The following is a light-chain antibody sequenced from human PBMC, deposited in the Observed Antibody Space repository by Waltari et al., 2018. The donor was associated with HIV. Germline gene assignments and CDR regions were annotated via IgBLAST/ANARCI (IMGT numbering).Light chain of an antibody. J-gene: IGKJ1*01. CDR2: KAS. V-gene: IGKV1-5*03. CDR3: QQYKISSPWT. Sequence: DIQMTQSPSTLSASVGDRVTITCRASQNIDTWLAWYQQKSGTAPKLLLYKASSLESGAPASRSGGGSWTEVTLTISSLQPDDFATYYCQQYKISSPWTFGQGTKVEI. CDR1: QNIDTW.